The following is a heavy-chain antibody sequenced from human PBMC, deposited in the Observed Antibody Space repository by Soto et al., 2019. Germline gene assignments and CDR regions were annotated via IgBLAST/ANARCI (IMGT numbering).Heavy chain of an antibody. CDR2: IYYSGST. V-gene: IGHV4-31*03. D-gene: IGHD3-22*01. Sequence: TSETLSLTCTVSGGSISSGGYYWSWIRQHPGKGLEWIGYIYYSGSTYYNPSLKSRVTISVDTSKNQFSLKLSSVTAADTAVYYCVTRTGHYDSSGYYFWFDPWGQGTLVTVSS. J-gene: IGHJ5*02. CDR3: VTRTGHYDSSGYYFWFDP. CDR1: GGSISSGGYY.